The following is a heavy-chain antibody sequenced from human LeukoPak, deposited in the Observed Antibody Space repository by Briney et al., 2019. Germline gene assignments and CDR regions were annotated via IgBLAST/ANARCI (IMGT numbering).Heavy chain of an antibody. CDR1: GYTFTGYY. V-gene: IGHV1-2*02. CDR3: ARVPRRPGIAAAGIGY. D-gene: IGHD6-13*01. Sequence: GASVKVSCKASGYTFTGYYMHWVRQAPGQGLEWMGWINPNSGGTNYAQKFQGRVTMTRDTSISTAYMELNRLRSDDTAVYYCARVPRRPGIAAAGIGYWGQGTLVTVSS. CDR2: INPNSGGT. J-gene: IGHJ4*02.